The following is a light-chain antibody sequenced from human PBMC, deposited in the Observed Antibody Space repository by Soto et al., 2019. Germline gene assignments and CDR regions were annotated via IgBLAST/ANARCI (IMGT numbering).Light chain of an antibody. Sequence: EVVMTQSPAILSASPGERVTLSCRVSQSVSGNLAWYQQKPGQAPRLLIYGAVTRATGIPARFSGRGSGTEFTLTITSLQSEDFAVYFCQQYNGWLWTFGQGTKVDIK. V-gene: IGKV3D-15*01. CDR3: QQYNGWLWT. CDR2: GAV. J-gene: IGKJ1*01. CDR1: QSVSGN.